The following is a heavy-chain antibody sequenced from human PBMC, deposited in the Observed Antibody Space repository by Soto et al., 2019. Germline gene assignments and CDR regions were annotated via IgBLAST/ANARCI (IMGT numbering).Heavy chain of an antibody. V-gene: IGHV4-39*01. J-gene: IGHJ5*02. CDR3: ARLQIYDSRAAPTPIFHP. D-gene: IGHD3-22*01. CDR2: LYYNGNT. Sequence: QLQESGPGLVKPSETLSLTCTVSGGSFTSTNYFWGWIRQPPGKGLEWIGYLYYNGNTFYSPSLKSRVTMPVDTAKGHFSLDLSSVTAADTAMYYCARLQIYDSRAAPTPIFHPWCLGAMVTVPS. CDR1: GGSFTSTNYF.